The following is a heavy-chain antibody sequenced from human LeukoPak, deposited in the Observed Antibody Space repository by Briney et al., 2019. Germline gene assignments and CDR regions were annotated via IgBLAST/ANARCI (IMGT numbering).Heavy chain of an antibody. CDR1: GFTFSSYS. CDR2: ISSSSSYI. Sequence: GGSLRLSCAASGFTFSSYSMNWVRQAPGKGLEWVSSISSSSSYIYYADSVKGRFTISRDNAKNSLYLQMNSLRAEDTAVYYCASSPNYYYYYYMDVWGKGTTVTVSS. J-gene: IGHJ6*03. V-gene: IGHV3-21*01. CDR3: ASSPNYYYYYYMDV.